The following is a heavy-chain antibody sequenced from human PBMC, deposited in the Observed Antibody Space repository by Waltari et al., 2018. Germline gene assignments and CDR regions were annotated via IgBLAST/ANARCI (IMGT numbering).Heavy chain of an antibody. V-gene: IGHV4-34*01. CDR2: INNRGST. Sequence: QVQLQQWGAGLLKPSETLSLTCAVYGGSFSGYYWSWIRQPPGKGRECIGEINNRGSTTYNPSLKSRVTISVDTSKNQFSLKLSSVTAADTAVYYCARGQLYYGSGMGYWGQGTLVTVSS. D-gene: IGHD3-10*01. CDR3: ARGQLYYGSGMGY. J-gene: IGHJ4*02. CDR1: GGSFSGYY.